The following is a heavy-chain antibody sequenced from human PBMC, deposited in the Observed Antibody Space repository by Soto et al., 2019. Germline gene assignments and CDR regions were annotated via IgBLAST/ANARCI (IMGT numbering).Heavy chain of an antibody. J-gene: IGHJ4*02. D-gene: IGHD7-27*01. V-gene: IGHV1-3*01. CDR3: ARDDLGFLDY. CDR1: GYTFTSYA. CDR2: INSGNGNT. Sequence: GGSVKVACKASGYTFTSYAMHWVRQAPGQRLEWMGWINSGNGNTKYSQKFQGRVTITRDTSASTAYMELSSLRSEDMAVYYCARDDLGFLDYWGQGTLVTVSS.